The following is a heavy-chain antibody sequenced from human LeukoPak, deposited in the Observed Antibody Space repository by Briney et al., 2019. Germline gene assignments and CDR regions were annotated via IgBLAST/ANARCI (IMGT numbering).Heavy chain of an antibody. CDR1: GFTFSSSD. CDR3: ARLRSAAFDI. V-gene: IGHV3-13*01. D-gene: IGHD4-17*01. CDR2: IGTAGDT. Sequence: SGGSLRLSCAASGFTFSSSDMHWVRQATGKGLEWVSAIGTAGDTYYPGSVKGRFTISRENAKNSLYLQMNSLRAGDTAVYYCARLRSAAFDIWGQGTMVTVSP. J-gene: IGHJ3*02.